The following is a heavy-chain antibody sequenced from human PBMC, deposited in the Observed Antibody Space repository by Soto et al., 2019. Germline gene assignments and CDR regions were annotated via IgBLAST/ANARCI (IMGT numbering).Heavy chain of an antibody. CDR3: AREGRGDAGNFDF. Sequence: SGGSLRLSCAASGFTVSDYFMSWVRHAPGKGLEWVAVIYSGGSAYYADSMKGRFTLSRDNSKNTLYLQVSGLRAEDTAVYYCAREGRGDAGNFDFWGQGTLVTVSS. D-gene: IGHD6-13*01. CDR2: IYSGGSA. J-gene: IGHJ4*02. V-gene: IGHV3-53*01. CDR1: GFTVSDYF.